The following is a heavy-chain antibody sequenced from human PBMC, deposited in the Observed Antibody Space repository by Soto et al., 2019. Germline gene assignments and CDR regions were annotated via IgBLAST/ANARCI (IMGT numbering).Heavy chain of an antibody. Sequence: AGGSLRLSCAASGFTFSNYGMSWVRQAPGKGLEWVSVMSGGADDAYYADSVKGRFTISRDNSKNTLYLQMNSLRAEDTAVYYCAKKVTIYAVDPADYWGQGTLVTVSS. V-gene: IGHV3-23*01. D-gene: IGHD3-3*01. CDR1: GFTFSNYG. CDR2: MSGGADDA. CDR3: AKKVTIYAVDPADY. J-gene: IGHJ4*02.